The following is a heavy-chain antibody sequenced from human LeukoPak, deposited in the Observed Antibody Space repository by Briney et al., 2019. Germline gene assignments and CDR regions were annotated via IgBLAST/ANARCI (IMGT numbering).Heavy chain of an antibody. J-gene: IGHJ4*02. V-gene: IGHV3-48*04. CDR1: GFTFSSYS. Sequence: GGSLRLSCAASGFTFSSYSMNWVRQAPGKGLEWVSYISRSSSIIYYADSVKGRFTISRDDAKNSLFLQMNSLRAEDTAVYYCARDDGDYAHPVDYWGQGTLVTVSS. CDR2: ISRSSSII. CDR3: ARDDGDYAHPVDY. D-gene: IGHD4-17*01.